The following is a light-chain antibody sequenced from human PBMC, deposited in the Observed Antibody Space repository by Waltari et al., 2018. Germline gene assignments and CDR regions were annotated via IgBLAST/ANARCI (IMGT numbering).Light chain of an antibody. CDR1: SSDIGSYNY. V-gene: IGLV2-14*03. J-gene: IGLJ2*01. CDR3: SSYTTTSTLLVV. CDR2: DVN. Sequence: QSALTQPASVSGSPGQSITISCTGTSSDIGSYNYVSWYQHHPGKAPKLMIFDVNNRPSWVSARFSGSTSGNTASLTISGLQAEDEADYYCSSYTTTSTLLVVFGGGTKLTVL.